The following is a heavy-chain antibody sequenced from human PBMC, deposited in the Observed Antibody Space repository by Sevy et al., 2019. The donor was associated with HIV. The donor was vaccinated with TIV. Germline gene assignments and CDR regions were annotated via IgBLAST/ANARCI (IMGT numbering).Heavy chain of an antibody. D-gene: IGHD3-16*01. J-gene: IGHJ4*02. Sequence: ASVKVSCKASGYNFRSYNMNWVRQAPGQGREWMGWINTNTGNPTYVQGFTGRFVFSLDTSVSTAYLEISSLKAEDTAVYDCARELGPFDYWGQGTRVTVSS. CDR3: ARELGPFDY. V-gene: IGHV7-4-1*02. CDR2: INTNTGNP. CDR1: GYNFRSYN.